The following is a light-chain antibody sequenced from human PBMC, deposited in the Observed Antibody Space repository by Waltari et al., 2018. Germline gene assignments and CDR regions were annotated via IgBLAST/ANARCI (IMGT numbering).Light chain of an antibody. Sequence: DLPITQSPFSLSASLGDTVTIPFRASQSINSWLAWYQQKPGKAPKLLIYKASSLQTGVPSRFSGSGSGTDFTLTISSLQPEDFATYYCLQYSSSPRTFGGGTKVEIK. V-gene: IGKV1D-16*01. CDR2: KAS. CDR3: LQYSSSPRT. CDR1: QSINSW. J-gene: IGKJ4*02.